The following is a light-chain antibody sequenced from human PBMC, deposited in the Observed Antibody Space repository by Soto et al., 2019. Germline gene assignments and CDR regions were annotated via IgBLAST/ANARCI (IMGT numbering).Light chain of an antibody. CDR2: DDR. V-gene: IGLV3-21*02. J-gene: IGLJ1*01. CDR3: SSCAGSNNFV. Sequence: SYELTQPPSVSVAPGQTARITCGAYKIGNIGVHWYQQKPGQAPVLVVYDDRDRPSGIPERFSGSKSSNTASLTVSGLQAEDEADYYCSSCAGSNNFVFGTGTKVTVL. CDR1: KIGNIG.